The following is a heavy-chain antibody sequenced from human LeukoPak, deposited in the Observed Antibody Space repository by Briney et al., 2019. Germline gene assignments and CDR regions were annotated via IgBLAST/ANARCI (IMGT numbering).Heavy chain of an antibody. Sequence: SESLSLTCSVSGGSVSNYYWSWIRQPPGKGLEWIGYVYYTGSTNYNPSLKSRVTMFEDKSKNQFSLRLYSVTVADTAVYYCARHFAYSSSSYFDYWGQGSLVTVSS. CDR1: GGSVSNYY. CDR2: VYYTGST. D-gene: IGHD6-6*01. J-gene: IGHJ4*02. CDR3: ARHFAYSSSSYFDY. V-gene: IGHV4-59*08.